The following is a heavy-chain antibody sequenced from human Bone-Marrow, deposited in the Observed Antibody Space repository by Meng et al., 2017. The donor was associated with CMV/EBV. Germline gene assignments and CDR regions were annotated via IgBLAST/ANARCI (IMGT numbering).Heavy chain of an antibody. J-gene: IGHJ5*02. CDR3: ARQYYGSGSYYNNWFDP. V-gene: IGHV5-51*01. Sequence: GESLKISCKGSGYSFTSYWIGWVRQMPGKGLEWMGIIYPGDSDTRYSPSFQGQVTISADKSISTAYLQWSSLKASDTAMYYCARQYYGSGSYYNNWFDPWGQGNLVTLYS. D-gene: IGHD3-10*01. CDR2: IYPGDSDT. CDR1: GYSFTSYW.